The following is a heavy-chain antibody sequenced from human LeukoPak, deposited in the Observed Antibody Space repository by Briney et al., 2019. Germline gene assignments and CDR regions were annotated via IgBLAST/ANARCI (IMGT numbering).Heavy chain of an antibody. J-gene: IGHJ4*02. CDR3: ARNNADGEGRFSY. V-gene: IGHV7-4-1*02. CDR2: FNTNTGNP. Sequence: ASVKVSCKASGYSFTNYAMNWVRQAPGQGLEWMGWFNTNTGNPTYAQGFTGRFVFSLDTSVSTAYLQISSLKAEDTAVYYCARNNADGEGRFSYWGQGTLVTVSS. CDR1: GYSFTNYA. D-gene: IGHD3-10*01.